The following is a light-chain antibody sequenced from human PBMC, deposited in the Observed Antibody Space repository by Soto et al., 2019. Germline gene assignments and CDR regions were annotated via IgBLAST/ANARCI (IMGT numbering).Light chain of an antibody. J-gene: IGKJ1*01. Sequence: EIVMTQSPATLSVSPGERATLSCRASQSLGFNLAWYQQKPGQAPRLLIYAASTRATGIPARFSGSGSGTEFTLTISSLQSEDFAVYYCQQYYRWPQTFGQGTKVEIK. CDR1: QSLGFN. CDR3: QQYYRWPQT. V-gene: IGKV3-15*01. CDR2: AAS.